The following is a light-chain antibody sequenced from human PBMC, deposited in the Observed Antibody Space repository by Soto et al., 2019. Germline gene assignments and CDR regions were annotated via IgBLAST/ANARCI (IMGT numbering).Light chain of an antibody. Sequence: QSALTQVASVSGSPGQSITISCTGTSSDVGSYDIISWYQLHPGKAPKLMIYEVDKRPSGVSNRFSGSKSGNTASLTISGLQAEDEADYYCSSYTTSSPVVFGGGTKLTVL. CDR1: SSDVGSYDI. J-gene: IGLJ3*02. CDR3: SSYTTSSPVV. V-gene: IGLV2-14*02. CDR2: EVD.